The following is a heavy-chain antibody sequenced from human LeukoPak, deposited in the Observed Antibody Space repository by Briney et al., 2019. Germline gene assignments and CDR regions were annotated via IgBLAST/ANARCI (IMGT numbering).Heavy chain of an antibody. V-gene: IGHV4-34*01. D-gene: IGHD1-26*01. CDR3: ARHFGGSSSFDY. J-gene: IGHJ4*02. Sequence: SETLSLTCAVYGGSFSGYYWSWIRQPPGKGLERIGEINHSGSTNYNPSLKSRVTISVDTSKNQFSLKLSSVTAADTAVYYCARHFGGSSSFDYWGQGTLVTVSS. CDR1: GGSFSGYY. CDR2: INHSGST.